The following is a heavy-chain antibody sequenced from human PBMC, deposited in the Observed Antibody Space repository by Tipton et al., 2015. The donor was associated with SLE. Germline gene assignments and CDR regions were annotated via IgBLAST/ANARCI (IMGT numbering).Heavy chain of an antibody. Sequence: TLSLTCTVSGGSISSYYWSWIRQPPGKGLEWIGYIYYSGSTNYNPSLKSRVTISVDTSKNQFSLKLSSVTAADTAVYYCAREYSSGWPGNWFDPWGQGTLVTDSS. J-gene: IGHJ5*02. V-gene: IGHV4-59*01. CDR1: GGSISSYY. D-gene: IGHD6-19*01. CDR2: IYYSGST. CDR3: AREYSSGWPGNWFDP.